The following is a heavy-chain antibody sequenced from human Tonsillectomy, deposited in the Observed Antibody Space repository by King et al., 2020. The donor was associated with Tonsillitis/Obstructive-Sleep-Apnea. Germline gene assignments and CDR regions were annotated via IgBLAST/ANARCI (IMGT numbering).Heavy chain of an antibody. CDR1: GGSISSYY. V-gene: IGHV4-59*01. D-gene: IGHD3-10*01. CDR2: ISYSGST. J-gene: IGHJ1*01. Sequence: VQLQESGPGLVKPSETLSLTCTVSGGSISSYYWSWIRQPPGKGLEWIGYISYSGSTNYNPSLKSRVTISVDTSKNQFSLKLSSVTAADTAMYYCAVGESRGNLHDWGQGTLVTVSS. CDR3: AVGESRGNLHD.